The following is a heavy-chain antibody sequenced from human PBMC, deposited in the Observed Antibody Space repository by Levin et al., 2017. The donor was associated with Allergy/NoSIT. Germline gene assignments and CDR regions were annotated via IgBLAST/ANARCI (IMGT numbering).Heavy chain of an antibody. D-gene: IGHD3-10*01. CDR1: GGSVSSGSYY. Sequence: SETLSLTCTVSGGSVSSGSYYWSWIRQPPGKGLEWIGYIYYSGSTNYNPSLKSRVTISVDTSKNQFSLKLSSVTAADTAVYYCARAVDYYGSGENDYWGQGTLVTVSS. J-gene: IGHJ4*02. V-gene: IGHV4-61*01. CDR3: ARAVDYYGSGENDY. CDR2: IYYSGST.